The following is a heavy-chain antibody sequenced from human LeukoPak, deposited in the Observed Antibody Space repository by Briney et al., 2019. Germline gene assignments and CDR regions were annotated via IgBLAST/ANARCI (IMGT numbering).Heavy chain of an antibody. CDR3: ARDSPNYDYVWGSYSDY. J-gene: IGHJ4*02. CDR1: GFTFSSYW. CDR2: IKQDGSEK. V-gene: IGHV3-7*01. D-gene: IGHD3-16*01. Sequence: PGGSLRLSCAASGFTFSSYWMSWVRQAPGKGLEWVANIKQDGSEKYYVDSVKGRFTISRDNAKNSLYLQTNSLRAEDTAVYYCARDSPNYDYVWGSYSDYWGQGTLVTVSS.